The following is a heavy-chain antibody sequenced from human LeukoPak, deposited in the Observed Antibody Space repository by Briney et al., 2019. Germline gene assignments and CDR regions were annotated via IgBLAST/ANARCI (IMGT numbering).Heavy chain of an antibody. CDR3: TRDGGFFYYMDV. Sequence: GGSLRLSCTASGFTSGDYAMNWVRQAPGKGLEWGSFIRSKAYGGTTEYAASVKGRFTVSRDDSKSIAYLQMNSLKTEDTAVYYCTRDGGFFYYMDVWGKGTTVTISS. CDR2: IRSKAYGGTT. J-gene: IGHJ6*03. V-gene: IGHV3-49*04. CDR1: GFTSGDYA.